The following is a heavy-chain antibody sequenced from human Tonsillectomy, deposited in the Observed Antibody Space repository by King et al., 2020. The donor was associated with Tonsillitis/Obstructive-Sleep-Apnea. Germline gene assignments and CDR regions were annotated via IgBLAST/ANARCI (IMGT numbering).Heavy chain of an antibody. CDR1: GYSFTSFW. CDR3: ARGDDFWSGKYYFDY. J-gene: IGHJ4*02. Sequence: QLVQSGAEVKKPGDSLKISCKGSGYSFTSFWIAWVRQMPGKGLEWMGIVYPGDSDTRYSPSFQGQVTISADKSISTADLRWSSLKASDTAMHFCARGDDFWSGKYYFDYWGQGTLLTVSS. CDR2: VYPGDSDT. D-gene: IGHD3-3*01. V-gene: IGHV5-51*01.